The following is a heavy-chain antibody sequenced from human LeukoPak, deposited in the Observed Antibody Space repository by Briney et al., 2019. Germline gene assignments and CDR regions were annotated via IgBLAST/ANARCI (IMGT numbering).Heavy chain of an antibody. D-gene: IGHD6-19*01. CDR2: IGSKAYGGTT. Sequence: QPGRSLRLSCTASGFTFGDYAMSWVRQAPGKGLEWVGFIGSKAYGGTTEYAASVKGRFTISRDDSKSIAYLQMNSLKTEDTAVYYCTREHMVAVAAYFDYWGQGTLVTVSS. J-gene: IGHJ4*02. V-gene: IGHV3-49*04. CDR1: GFTFGDYA. CDR3: TREHMVAVAAYFDY.